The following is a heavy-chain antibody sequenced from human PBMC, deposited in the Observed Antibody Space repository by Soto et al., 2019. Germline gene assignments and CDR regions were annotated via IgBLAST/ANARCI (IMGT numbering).Heavy chain of an antibody. CDR3: AKVGVAPPGEVVLCGESVRGRFES. CDR1: GFTFRSYD. Sequence: EVQLLESGGGLVQPGGSLRLSCAASGFTFRSYDMSWVRQAPGKGLEWVSTISGSGGSTYYADSVKGRFTISRDSSKNAGYLQMNSLRAEDTALYYCAKVGVAPPGEVVLCGESVRGRFESWGQGTLVTVSS. CDR2: ISGSGGST. V-gene: IGHV3-23*01. J-gene: IGHJ5*01. D-gene: IGHD3-10*02.